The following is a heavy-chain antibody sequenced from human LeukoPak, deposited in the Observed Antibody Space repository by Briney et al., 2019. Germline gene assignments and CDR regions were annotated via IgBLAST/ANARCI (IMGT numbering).Heavy chain of an antibody. D-gene: IGHD1-1*01. J-gene: IGHJ4*02. V-gene: IGHV1-2*02. CDR1: GYTFTGYY. CDR3: ARVEGIGWNDDYFDY. Sequence: ASVKVSCKASGYTFTGYYMHWVRQAPGQGLEWMGWINPNSGGTNYAQKLQGRVTMTTDTSTSTAYMELRSLRSDDTAVYYCARVEGIGWNDDYFDYWGQGTLVTVSS. CDR2: INPNSGGT.